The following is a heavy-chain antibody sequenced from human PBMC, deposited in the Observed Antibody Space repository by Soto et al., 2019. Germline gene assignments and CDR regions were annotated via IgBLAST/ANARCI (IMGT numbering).Heavy chain of an antibody. CDR2: IYYSGST. D-gene: IGHD2-15*01. Sequence: PSETLSLTCTVSGGSISSGGYYWSWIRQHPGKGLEWIGYIYYSGSTYYNPSLKSRVTISVDTSKNQFSLKLSSVTAADTAVYYCAGVQGYCSGGSCYSNWFDPWGQGTLVTVSS. V-gene: IGHV4-31*03. CDR3: AGVQGYCSGGSCYSNWFDP. J-gene: IGHJ5*02. CDR1: GGSISSGGYY.